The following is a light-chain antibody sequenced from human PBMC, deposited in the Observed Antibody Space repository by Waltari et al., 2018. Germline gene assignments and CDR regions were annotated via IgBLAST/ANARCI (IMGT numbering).Light chain of an antibody. Sequence: QSALTQPASVSGSPGQSITISCTGTNSDVGGYDYVSWYQQHPGKAPTLIIYDVSNRPSGVSNRVAGSKSGNTASMTISGLQAEDEADYYCNSYTSSSTRVFGGGTKLTVL. V-gene: IGLV2-14*03. J-gene: IGLJ2*01. CDR1: NSDVGGYDY. CDR3: NSYTSSSTRV. CDR2: DVS.